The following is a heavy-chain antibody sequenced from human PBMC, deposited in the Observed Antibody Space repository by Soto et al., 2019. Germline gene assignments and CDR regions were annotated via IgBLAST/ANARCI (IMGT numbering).Heavy chain of an antibody. J-gene: IGHJ6*04. V-gene: IGHV3-66*01. CDR3: GRKNYYKVMAV. Sequence: GGSLRLSCAASGFTVSSNYMSWVRQAPGRGLEWVSTINNAGSTFYADSVKGRFTISGDNSKNTLYLQMNSLRVDDTAMYYCGRKNYYKVMAVWGKGPAVTVS. CDR1: GFTVSSNY. CDR2: INNAGST.